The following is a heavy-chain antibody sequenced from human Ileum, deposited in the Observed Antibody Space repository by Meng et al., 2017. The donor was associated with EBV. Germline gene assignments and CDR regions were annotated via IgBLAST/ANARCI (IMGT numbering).Heavy chain of an antibody. V-gene: IGHV4-28*01. J-gene: IGHJ4*02. D-gene: IGHD3-22*01. Sequence: QVQMHEPGPGLVESTNTLSLTCAVSGYSISSTNWWGWIRQPPGKGLEWIGYIYYSGSTSYNPSLKSRVTMSVDTSKNQFSLNLNSVTAVDTAVYYCARNVPGTSAYYDWGQGTLVTVSS. CDR3: ARNVPGTSAYYD. CDR2: IYYSGST. CDR1: GYSISSTNW.